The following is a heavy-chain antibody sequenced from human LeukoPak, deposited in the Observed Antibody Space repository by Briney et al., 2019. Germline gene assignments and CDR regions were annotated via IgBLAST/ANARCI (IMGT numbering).Heavy chain of an antibody. V-gene: IGHV4-31*03. CDR2: IYYSGST. D-gene: IGHD4-23*01. J-gene: IGHJ6*02. Sequence: PSETLSLTCTVSGGSISSGGYYLSWIRQHPGKGLEWIGYIYYSGSTYYNPSLKSRVTISVDTSKNQFSLKLSSVTAADTAVYYCARDRRDGPTVGADYYYYGMDVWGQGTTVTVSS. CDR3: ARDRRDGPTVGADYYYYGMDV. CDR1: GGSISSGGYY.